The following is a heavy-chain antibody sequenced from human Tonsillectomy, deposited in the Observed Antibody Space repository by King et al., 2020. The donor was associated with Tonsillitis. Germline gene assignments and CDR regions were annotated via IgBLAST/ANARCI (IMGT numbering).Heavy chain of an antibody. D-gene: IGHD3-10*01. Sequence: VQLQQWGAGLLKPSETLSLTCAVYGGSFSGYYWSWIRQPPGKGLEWIGEINHSGSTNYNPSLKSRVTISVDTSKNQFSLKLSSVTGADTAVYYCASLKITMFLGGRRKSYYYGMDGGGQGTTVTVSS. CDR3: ASLKITMFLGGRRKSYYYGMDG. J-gene: IGHJ6*02. V-gene: IGHV4-34*01. CDR2: INHSGST. CDR1: GGSFSGYY.